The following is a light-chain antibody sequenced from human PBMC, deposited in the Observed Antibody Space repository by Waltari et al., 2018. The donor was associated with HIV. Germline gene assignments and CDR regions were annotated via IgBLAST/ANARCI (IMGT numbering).Light chain of an antibody. V-gene: IGLV1-47*01. CDR2: RDN. J-gene: IGLJ1*01. Sequence: QSVLTQPPSASGTPGQMVIVSCSGSSFNIGRNFVSWYQQLPGTAPKVRIFRDNQSPSGVPDRFSGSESGASACRAISGLRSEDEADYYCAAWDDSLSGAYVFGPGTKVNVL. CDR3: AAWDDSLSGAYV. CDR1: SFNIGRNF.